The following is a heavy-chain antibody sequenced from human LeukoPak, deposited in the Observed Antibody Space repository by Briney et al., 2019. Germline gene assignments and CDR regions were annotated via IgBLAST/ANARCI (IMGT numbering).Heavy chain of an antibody. CDR2: ISYDGSNK. V-gene: IGHV3-30-3*01. CDR1: GFTFSSYA. J-gene: IGHJ4*02. CDR3: AKDRNFYYYDSSGYTNY. Sequence: GGSLRLSCAASGFTFSSYAMHWVRQAPGKGLEWVAVISYDGSNKYYADSVKGRFTISRDNSKNTLYLQMNSLRAEDTAVYYCAKDRNFYYYDSSGYTNYWGQGTLVTVSS. D-gene: IGHD3-22*01.